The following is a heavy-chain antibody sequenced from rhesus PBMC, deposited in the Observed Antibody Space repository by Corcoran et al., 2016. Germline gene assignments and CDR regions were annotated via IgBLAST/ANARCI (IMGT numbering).Heavy chain of an antibody. J-gene: IGHJ4*01. CDR2: IYGSSGST. Sequence: QVQLQESGPGLVKPSETLSLTCAVSGYSISSNYWSWIRQPPGKGLEWIGYIYGSSGSTYYNPSLKSRVTISTATSKNQCSLKRGSVTAADEAVYYCVREGIAAAGFDYWGQGVLVTVSS. CDR3: VREGIAAAGFDY. D-gene: IGHD6-25*01. V-gene: IGHV4-160*01. CDR1: GYSISSNY.